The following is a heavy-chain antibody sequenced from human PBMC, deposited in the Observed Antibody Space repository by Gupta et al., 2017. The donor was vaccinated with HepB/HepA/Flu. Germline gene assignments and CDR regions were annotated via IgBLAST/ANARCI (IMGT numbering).Heavy chain of an antibody. J-gene: IGHJ6*01. CDR3: ARVGTLTSYYYYYGMDV. V-gene: IGHV3-30-3*01. D-gene: IGHD3-9*01. CDR1: GFTFSSYA. Sequence: QVQLVESGGGVVQPGTSLRLSCAASGFTFSSYAMHWVCQAPGKGLEWVAVISNDGGNKYYADSVKGRFTISRDSSKNTLYLQMNSLRAEDTAVYYCARVGTLTSYYYYYGMDVWGQGTTVTVSS. CDR2: ISNDGGNK.